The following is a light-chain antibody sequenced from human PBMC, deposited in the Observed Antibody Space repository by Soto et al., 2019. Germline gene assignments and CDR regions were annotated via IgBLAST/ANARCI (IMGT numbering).Light chain of an antibody. CDR2: DAS. Sequence: EIVLTQSPATLSLSPGERATLSCRASPSVSSYLAWYQQKRGQAPRLLIYDASNRATGIPARFSGSGSGTGFTPTISSLEPEDFAVYYCQQRSNWPPLFGPGTKVDIK. CDR3: QQRSNWPPL. V-gene: IGKV3-11*01. CDR1: PSVSSY. J-gene: IGKJ3*01.